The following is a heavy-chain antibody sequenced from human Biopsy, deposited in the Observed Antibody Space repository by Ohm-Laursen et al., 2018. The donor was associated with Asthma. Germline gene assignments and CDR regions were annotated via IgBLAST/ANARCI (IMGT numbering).Heavy chain of an antibody. D-gene: IGHD2-21*02. Sequence: SETLSLTWTVSGGSINNFYWSWIRQPPGKGLESIGHVYYSGSTNYNPSLKRRVTISIDASKNQFSLKLTSVTAADPAVYYCARGVDRVTGLLDHFDSWGQGTLVTVSS. CDR3: ARGVDRVTGLLDHFDS. CDR1: GGSINNFY. CDR2: VYYSGST. J-gene: IGHJ4*02. V-gene: IGHV4-59*01.